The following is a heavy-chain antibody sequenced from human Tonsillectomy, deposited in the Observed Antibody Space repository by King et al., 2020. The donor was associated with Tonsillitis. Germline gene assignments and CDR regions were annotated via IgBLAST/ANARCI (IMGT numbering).Heavy chain of an antibody. CDR1: SLALNNAW. J-gene: IGHJ4*02. CDR2: IRSKVDGGTT. V-gene: IGHV3-15*07. Sequence: QLVQSGGGLVKPGGSLRISCAASSLALNNAWLNWVRKPPGKGLELVGRIRSKVDGGTTDFAAPVKGRFTISRDDSKNTVTLQMDSLKTEDTAVYFCATGDDIRYFDYWGQGTLVTVSS. D-gene: IGHD7-27*01. CDR3: ATGDDIRYFDY.